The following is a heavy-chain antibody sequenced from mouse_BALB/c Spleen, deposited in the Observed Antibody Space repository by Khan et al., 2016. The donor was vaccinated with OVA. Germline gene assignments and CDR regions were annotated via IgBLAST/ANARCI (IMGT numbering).Heavy chain of an antibody. CDR2: INPKNGGT. Sequence: IQLVQSGPELVKPGASVKISCKTSGYTFPEYTVHWVKQSLGKSLDWIGVINPKNGGTAYNQKFKGKATLAVDKSSSTAYIEFRNLTSEDSAVYYCARDAGCYWGQGTSVTVAS. J-gene: IGHJ4*01. V-gene: IGHV1-18*01. CDR1: GYTFPEYT. CDR3: ARDAGCY.